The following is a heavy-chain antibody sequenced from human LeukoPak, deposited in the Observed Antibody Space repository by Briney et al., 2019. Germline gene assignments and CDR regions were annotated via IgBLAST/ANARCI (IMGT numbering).Heavy chain of an antibody. J-gene: IGHJ4*02. V-gene: IGHV3-21*01. CDR3: ARDRDSWYYFDY. CDR1: GFTFSSYS. CDR2: ISSSSSYI. D-gene: IGHD6-13*01. Sequence: GGSLRLSCAASGFTFSSYSMNWVRQAPGKGLDWVSSISSSSSYIYYADSVKGRFTISRDNAKNSLYLQMNSLRAEDTAVYYCARDRDSWYYFDYWGQGTLVTVSS.